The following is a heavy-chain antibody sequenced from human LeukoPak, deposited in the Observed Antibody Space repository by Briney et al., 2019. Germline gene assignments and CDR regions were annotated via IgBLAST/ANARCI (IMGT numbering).Heavy chain of an antibody. CDR1: GYTFTSYY. CDR3: ARDNSVGDNAWWFDP. J-gene: IGHJ5*02. V-gene: IGHV1-46*01. Sequence: AASVKVSCKASGYTFTSYYMHWVRQAPGQGLAWMGLINPTGGSTGYAQKFQGRVTMTRDMSTSTDYMELSSLRSEDTAIYYCARDNSVGDNAWWFDPWGQGTLVTVSS. CDR2: INPTGGST. D-gene: IGHD1-26*01.